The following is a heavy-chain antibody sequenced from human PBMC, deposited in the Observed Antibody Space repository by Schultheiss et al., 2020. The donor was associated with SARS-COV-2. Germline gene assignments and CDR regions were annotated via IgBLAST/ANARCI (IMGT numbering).Heavy chain of an antibody. CDR3: ARIIRFLEWLFDY. CDR2: MSCSGAT. CDR1: GGSISSYY. D-gene: IGHD3-3*01. J-gene: IGHJ4*02. V-gene: IGHV4-59*01. Sequence: SETLSLTCTVSGGSISSYYWSWIRQPPGKGLEWIGYMSCSGATNRNPSLKSRVTNSVGTSKNQFSLKLSSVTAADTAVYYCARIIRFLEWLFDYWGQGILVTVSS.